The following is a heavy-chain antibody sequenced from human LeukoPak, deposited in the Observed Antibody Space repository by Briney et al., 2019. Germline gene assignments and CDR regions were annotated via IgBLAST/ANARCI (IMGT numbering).Heavy chain of an antibody. CDR1: GFTFATYE. CDR2: ISSSGTTI. V-gene: IGHV3-48*03. J-gene: IGHJ6*03. Sequence: GGSLRLSCAASGFTFATYELNWVRQAPGKGLEWLSYISSSGTTIYYADSVKGRFTISRDDAKNSLYLQMNSLRAEDTAVYYCARDPYSGSYGDSYYYYMDVWGKGTTVTISS. CDR3: ARDPYSGSYGDSYYYYMDV. D-gene: IGHD1-26*01.